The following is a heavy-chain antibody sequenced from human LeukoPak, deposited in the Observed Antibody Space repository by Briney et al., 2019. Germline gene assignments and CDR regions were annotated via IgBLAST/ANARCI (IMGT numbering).Heavy chain of an antibody. CDR1: GFTFSSSA. Sequence: PGGSLRLSCVGSGFTFSSSAMTWVRQAPEKGLEWVSSLTRSGGSTYYADSVKGRFTTSRDNSKNTLYLQMNSLRAEDTAVYYCAKAIGSSVTVADYWGQGTLVTVSS. V-gene: IGHV3-23*01. CDR2: LTRSGGST. D-gene: IGHD2-21*02. CDR3: AKAIGSSVTVADY. J-gene: IGHJ4*02.